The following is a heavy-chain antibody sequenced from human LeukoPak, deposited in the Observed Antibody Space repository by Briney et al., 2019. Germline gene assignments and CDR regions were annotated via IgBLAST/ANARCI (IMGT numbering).Heavy chain of an antibody. J-gene: IGHJ4*02. Sequence: SETLSLTCAVYGGSFSGYYWNWIRQPPGKGLEWIGEINHSGSTNYNPSLKSRVTVSLDTSKNQFSLKLSSVTAADTAVYYCARGRAYFDWGQGTLVTVSS. D-gene: IGHD3-9*01. V-gene: IGHV4-34*01. CDR2: INHSGST. CDR3: ARGRAYFD. CDR1: GGSFSGYY.